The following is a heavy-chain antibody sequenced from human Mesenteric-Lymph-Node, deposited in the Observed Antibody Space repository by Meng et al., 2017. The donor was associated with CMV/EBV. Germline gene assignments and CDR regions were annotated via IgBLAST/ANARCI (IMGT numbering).Heavy chain of an antibody. D-gene: IGHD6-19*01. CDR1: GLTFDDYA. J-gene: IGHJ5*02. CDR3: ASAPIAVAGPLNWFDP. CDR2: ITWN. Sequence: GGSLRLSCVVSGLTFDDYAMHWVRQAPGKGLEWVSGITWNYANSVKGRFTSSRDNAKNSLYLQMNSLRAEDTAVYHCASAPIAVAGPLNWFDPWGQGTLVTVSS. V-gene: IGHV3-9*01.